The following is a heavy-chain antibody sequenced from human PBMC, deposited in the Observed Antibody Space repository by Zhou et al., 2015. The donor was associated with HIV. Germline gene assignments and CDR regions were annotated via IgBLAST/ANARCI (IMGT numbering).Heavy chain of an antibody. V-gene: IGHV1-2*02. CDR1: GYTFTGYY. CDR3: PRDSGLGYPVHYFDY. Sequence: QVQLVQSGAEVKKPGASVKVSCKASGYTFTGYYMHWVRQAPGQGLEWMGWINPNSGGTNYAQKFQGRVTMTRDTSISTAYMELSRLRSDDTAVYYCPRDSGLGYPVHYFDYWGQGTLVTVSS. CDR2: INPNSGGT. D-gene: IGHD3-22*01. J-gene: IGHJ4*02.